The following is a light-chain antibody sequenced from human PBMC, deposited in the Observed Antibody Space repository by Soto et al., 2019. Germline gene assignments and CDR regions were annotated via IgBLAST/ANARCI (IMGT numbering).Light chain of an antibody. CDR1: QSVSRNY. J-gene: IGKJ3*01. V-gene: IGKV3-20*01. Sequence: EIGLTQSPGTLSFAPGATATLSCRASQSVSRNYLAWFQQKPGQAPRLLIHGASSRAAGTPDRFSGSGSGADFPLTNSTLDHEDLVVYYCHHYCDSPIYTFGHGTKVAFK. CDR2: GAS. CDR3: HHYCDSPIYT.